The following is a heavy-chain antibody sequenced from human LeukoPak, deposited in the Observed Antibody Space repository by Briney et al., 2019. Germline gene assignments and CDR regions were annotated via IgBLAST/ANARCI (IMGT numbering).Heavy chain of an antibody. J-gene: IGHJ4*02. V-gene: IGHV3-9*03. Sequence: GGSLRLSCAASGFTFDDYGMNWVRQAPGKGLEWVSGISWNSGSIGYADSVKGRFTISRDNAKNSLYLQMNSLRAEDMALYYCAKGVCSSTSCYEGYDYWGQGTLVTVSS. CDR3: AKGVCSSTSCYEGYDY. CDR2: ISWNSGSI. D-gene: IGHD2-2*01. CDR1: GFTFDDYG.